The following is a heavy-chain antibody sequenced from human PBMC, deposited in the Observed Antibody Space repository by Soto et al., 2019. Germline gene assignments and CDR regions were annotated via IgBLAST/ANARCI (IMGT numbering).Heavy chain of an antibody. CDR3: ARGGSASDFDL. V-gene: IGHV1-46*01. D-gene: IGHD3-16*01. CDR1: ADTFTRYY. CDR2: INPNGGST. J-gene: IGHJ4*02. Sequence: ASVKLSCKAPADTFTRYYIHWVRQAPGHGLEWMGIINPNGGSTRFAQTFQGRITMTTDTSTSTVYMELRSLGSEDTAIYYCARGGSASDFDLWGQGTLVTVSS.